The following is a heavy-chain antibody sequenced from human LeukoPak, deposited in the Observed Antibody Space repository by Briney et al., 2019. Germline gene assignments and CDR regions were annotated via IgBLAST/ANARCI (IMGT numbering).Heavy chain of an antibody. Sequence: PSETLSLTCAVSGCSISSGGYSWSLLRHPPGKGLGWGGYIYYSGSTYYNPSLKSRVTISVDTSKNQFSLKLSSVTAADTAVYYCARERRLVGAFDIWGQGTMVTVSS. D-gene: IGHD3-16*01. CDR1: GCSISSGGYS. J-gene: IGHJ3*02. CDR2: IYYSGST. CDR3: ARERRLVGAFDI. V-gene: IGHV4-30-4*07.